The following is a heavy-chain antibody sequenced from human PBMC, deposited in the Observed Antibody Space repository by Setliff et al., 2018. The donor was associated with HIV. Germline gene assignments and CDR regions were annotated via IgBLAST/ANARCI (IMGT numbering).Heavy chain of an antibody. J-gene: IGHJ4*02. D-gene: IGHD2-15*01. V-gene: IGHV3-30*01. CDR3: ARGVPGICSGGTCYLEY. CDR2: ISYDGSNK. CDR1: GFSFSSYA. Sequence: GGSLRLSCAASGFSFSSYAMHWVRQAPGKGLEWVAVISYDGSNKYSADSVKGRFTISRDNSKNTVSLQMNSLRVEDTALYYCARGVPGICSGGTCYLEYWGQGALVTV.